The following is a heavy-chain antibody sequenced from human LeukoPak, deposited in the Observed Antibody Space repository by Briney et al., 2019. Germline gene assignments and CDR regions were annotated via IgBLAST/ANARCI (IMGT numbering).Heavy chain of an antibody. CDR1: GFTFSSYA. Sequence: AGGSLRLSCAASGFTFSSYAMSWVRQAPGKGLEWVSAISGSGGSIYYADSVKGRFTISRDNSKNTLYLQMNSLRAEDTAVYYCAKNIYGSGSYLGYWGQGTLVTVSS. D-gene: IGHD3-10*01. CDR2: ISGSGGSI. V-gene: IGHV3-23*01. CDR3: AKNIYGSGSYLGY. J-gene: IGHJ4*02.